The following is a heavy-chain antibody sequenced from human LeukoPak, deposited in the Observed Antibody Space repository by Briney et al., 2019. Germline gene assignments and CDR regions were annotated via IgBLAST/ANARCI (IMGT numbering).Heavy chain of an antibody. CDR3: AKDLGWYDILTGYSGYFDY. CDR2: INSDGSST. J-gene: IGHJ4*02. D-gene: IGHD3-9*01. V-gene: IGHV3-74*01. Sequence: PGGSLRLSCAASGFTFNMHWMHWVRQAPGKGLVWVSRINSDGSSTPYADSVKGRFTISRDNSKNTLYLQMNSLRAEDTAVYYCAKDLGWYDILTGYSGYFDYWGQGTLVTVSS. CDR1: GFTFNMHW.